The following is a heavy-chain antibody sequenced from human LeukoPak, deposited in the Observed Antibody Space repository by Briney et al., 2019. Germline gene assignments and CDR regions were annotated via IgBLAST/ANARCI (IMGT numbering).Heavy chain of an antibody. Sequence: GGSLRLSSAASGFTFSNTWMSWVRQVPGKGLEWVGRIKSNTDGGTTDYAAPVKGRFTISRDDSKSIAYLQMNSLKTEDTAVYYCSRELRYSYGQYYFDFWGQGTLVTVSS. J-gene: IGHJ4*02. CDR3: SRELRYSYGQYYFDF. CDR1: GFTFSNTW. V-gene: IGHV3-15*01. CDR2: IKSNTDGGTT. D-gene: IGHD5-18*01.